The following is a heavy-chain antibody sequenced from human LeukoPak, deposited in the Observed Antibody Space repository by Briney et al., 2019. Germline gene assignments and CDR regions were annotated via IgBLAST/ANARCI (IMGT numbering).Heavy chain of an antibody. CDR1: GYTFTGYY. J-gene: IGHJ6*04. CDR2: INPNSGGT. D-gene: IGHD2-15*01. CDR3: ATDRGGYCSGGSCYSGMDV. V-gene: IGHV1-2*02. Sequence: ASVKVSCKASGYTFTGYYMHWVRQAPGQGLQWMGWINPNSGGTNYAQKFKGRVTMTEDTSTDTAYMELSSLRSGDTAVYYCATDRGGYCSGGSCYSGMDVWGKGTTATISS.